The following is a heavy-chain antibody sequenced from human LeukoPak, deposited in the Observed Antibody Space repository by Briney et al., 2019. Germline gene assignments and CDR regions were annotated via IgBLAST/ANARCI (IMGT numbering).Heavy chain of an antibody. V-gene: IGHV3-30*18. J-gene: IGHJ6*02. CDR1: GFTFSSYG. CDR3: AKDLRYDSSGYPTHYYYYGMDV. CDR2: ISYDGSNK. D-gene: IGHD3-22*01. Sequence: GRSLRLSCAASGFTFSSYGMHWVRQAPGKGLEWVAVISYDGSNKYYADSVKGRFTISRDNSKNTLYLQMSSLRAEDTAVYYCAKDLRYDSSGYPTHYYYYGMDVWGQGTTVTVSS.